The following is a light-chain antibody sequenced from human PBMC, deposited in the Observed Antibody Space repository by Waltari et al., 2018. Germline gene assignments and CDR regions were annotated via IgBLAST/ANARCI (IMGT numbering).Light chain of an antibody. CDR2: VAS. J-gene: IGKJ1*01. Sequence: EILMTQSPASLSVSPWERATLSCWAGQSVGINLAWYQQRPGRAPRLLIYVASTRATGIPARFSGSGSDTEFTLTISSLKSEDFAVYYCQQYNSWPRTFGQGTKVEIK. CDR3: QQYNSWPRT. V-gene: IGKV3-15*01. CDR1: QSVGIN.